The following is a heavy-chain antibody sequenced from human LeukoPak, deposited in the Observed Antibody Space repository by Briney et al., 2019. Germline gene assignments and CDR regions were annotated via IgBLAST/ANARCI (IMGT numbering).Heavy chain of an antibody. CDR1: GGSISSYY. V-gene: IGHV4-4*07. Sequence: SETLSLTCTVSGGSISSYYWSWIRQPAGKGLEWIGRIYTSGSTNYNPSLKSRVTMSVDTSKNQFSLKLSSVTAADTAVYYCARDQYPSRIAADGTGSFDPWGQGTLVTVSS. D-gene: IGHD6-13*01. CDR3: ARDQYPSRIAADGTGSFDP. J-gene: IGHJ5*02. CDR2: IYTSGST.